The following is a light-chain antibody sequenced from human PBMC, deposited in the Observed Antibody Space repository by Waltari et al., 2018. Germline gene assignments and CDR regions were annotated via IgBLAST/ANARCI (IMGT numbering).Light chain of an antibody. J-gene: IGKJ1*01. CDR1: ESVSRA. CDR3: QHYVRLPVT. V-gene: IGKV3-20*01. Sequence: EIVLTQSPGTLSLSPGERVTLSCWASESVSRALAWYQHKPGQSPRLLIYGASSRATGIPDRFSGSGSGTDFSLTISRLEPEDFAVYYCQHYVRLPVTFGQGTKVDIK. CDR2: GAS.